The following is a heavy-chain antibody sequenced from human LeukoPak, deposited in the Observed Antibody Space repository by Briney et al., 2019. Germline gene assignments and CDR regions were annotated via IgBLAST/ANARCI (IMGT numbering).Heavy chain of an antibody. CDR3: ARVVDTHFDY. D-gene: IGHD5-18*01. V-gene: IGHV3-74*01. CDR2: IKSDGSTT. J-gene: IGHJ4*02. Sequence: GGSLRLTCAASGFTFSSYWMHWVRQAPGKGLVWVSRIKSDGSTTTYADSVKGRFTISRDNAKNTLYLQMNSLRAEDTAVYYCARVVDTHFDYWGQGTLVTVSS. CDR1: GFTFSSYW.